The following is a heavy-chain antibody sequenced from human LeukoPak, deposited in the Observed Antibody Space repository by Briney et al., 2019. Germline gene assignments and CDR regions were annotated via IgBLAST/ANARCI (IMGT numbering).Heavy chain of an antibody. CDR3: ARGGQLFNY. CDR2: IKQGGSEK. Sequence: GGSLRLSCAASGFTFSTSWMSWVRQAPGKGLEWVASIKQGGSEKYYVDSLKGRFTISRDNAKNSLYLQMNSLRAEDTAVYYCARGGQLFNYWGQGTLVTVSS. V-gene: IGHV3-7*03. J-gene: IGHJ4*02. D-gene: IGHD6-13*01. CDR1: GFTFSTSW.